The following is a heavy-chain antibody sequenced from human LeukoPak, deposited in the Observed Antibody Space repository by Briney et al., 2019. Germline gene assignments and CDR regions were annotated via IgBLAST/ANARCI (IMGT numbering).Heavy chain of an antibody. D-gene: IGHD4-17*01. Sequence: ASVKVSSKPSVYTFTSYGISWVRQAPGQGLEWMGWISAYNGNTNYAQKLQGRVTMTTDTSTSTAYMELRSLRSDDTAVYYCARDRTTVTTYYFDYWGQGTLVTVSS. CDR1: VYTFTSYG. CDR2: ISAYNGNT. J-gene: IGHJ4*02. CDR3: ARDRTTVTTYYFDY. V-gene: IGHV1-18*01.